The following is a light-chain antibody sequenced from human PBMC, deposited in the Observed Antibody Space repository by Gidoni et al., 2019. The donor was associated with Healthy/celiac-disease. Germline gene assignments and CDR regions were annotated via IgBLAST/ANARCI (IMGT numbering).Light chain of an antibody. CDR1: QSVLYSSNNKNY. J-gene: IGKJ2*04. V-gene: IGKV4-1*01. Sequence: DIVMTQSPDSLAVSLGERPTNNCKSSQSVLYSSNNKNYLAWYQQKTGQPPKLLINWASTRESGVPDRFSGSGSGTEFTLTISSLQAEDVAVYYCQQYYSTPRSFGQGTKLEIK. CDR3: QQYYSTPRS. CDR2: WAS.